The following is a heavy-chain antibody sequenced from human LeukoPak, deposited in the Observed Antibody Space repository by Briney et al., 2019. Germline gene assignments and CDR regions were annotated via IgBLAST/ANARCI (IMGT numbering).Heavy chain of an antibody. Sequence: GGSLRLSCAASGFTFGTYSINWVRQAPGKGLEWVSSISSSSGHIYYADSVRGRFTISRDNAENSLFLQMDSLRAEDTAVYYCARAKTYSGSYFDAYDMWGQGTTVTV. J-gene: IGHJ3*02. D-gene: IGHD1-26*01. CDR2: ISSSSGHI. CDR1: GFTFGTYS. V-gene: IGHV3-21*01. CDR3: ARAKTYSGSYFDAYDM.